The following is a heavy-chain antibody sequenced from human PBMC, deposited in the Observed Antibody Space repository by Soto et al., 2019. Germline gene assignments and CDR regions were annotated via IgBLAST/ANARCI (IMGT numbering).Heavy chain of an antibody. CDR1: GYTFTSYA. CDR2: INAGNGNT. D-gene: IGHD3-16*01. V-gene: IGHV1-3*01. CDR3: ARGEFLSYDDY. J-gene: IGHJ4*02. Sequence: QVQLVQSGAEVKKPGASVKVSCKASGYTFTSYAMHWVRQAPGQRLEWMGWINAGNGNTKYSQKFQGRVTITRDPSASTAYMELSSLRSEDTAVYYCARGEFLSYDDYWGQGNLVTVSS.